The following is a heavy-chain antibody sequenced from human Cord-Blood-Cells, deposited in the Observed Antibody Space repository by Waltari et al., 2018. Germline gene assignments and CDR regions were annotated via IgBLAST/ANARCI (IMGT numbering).Heavy chain of an antibody. CDR1: GFTFSSYS. J-gene: IGHJ4*02. CDR3: ARVLTLSSAYYFDD. D-gene: IGHD3-9*01. CDR2: ISSSSSTI. Sequence: EVQLVESGGGLVQPGGSLRLSCAASGFTFSSYSMNWVRQAPGKGLEWVSYISSSSSTIYYADSVKGRFTISRDNAKNSLYLQMNSLRDEDTAVYYCARVLTLSSAYYFDDWGQGTLVTVSS. V-gene: IGHV3-48*02.